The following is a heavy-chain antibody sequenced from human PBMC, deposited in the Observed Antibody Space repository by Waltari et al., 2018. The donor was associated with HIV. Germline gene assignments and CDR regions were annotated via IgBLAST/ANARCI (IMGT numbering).Heavy chain of an antibody. V-gene: IGHV1-2*02. CDR1: GYTFTGYY. J-gene: IGHJ4*02. CDR3: ARTFLYCSGGTCYFDY. D-gene: IGHD2-15*01. CDR2: INPNSGGT. Sequence: QVQLVQSGAVVTKPGASVKVSCTASGYTFTGYYMHWVRQAPGQGLEWMGWINPNSGGTNYAQKLQGRVTMTRDTSISTAYMELSRLRSDDTAVYYCARTFLYCSGGTCYFDYWGQGTLVTVSS.